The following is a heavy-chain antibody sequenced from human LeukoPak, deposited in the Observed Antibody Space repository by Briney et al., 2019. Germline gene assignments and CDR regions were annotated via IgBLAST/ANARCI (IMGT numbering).Heavy chain of an antibody. Sequence: GGSLRLSCAASGFTFSSYWMSWVRQAPGKGLEWVANIKQDGSEEYYVDSVKGRFTISRDNAKNSLYLQMNSLRAEDTAVYYCARWARDERDAFDIWGQGTMVTVSS. CDR1: GFTFSSYW. V-gene: IGHV3-7*01. J-gene: IGHJ3*02. CDR3: ARWARDERDAFDI. CDR2: IKQDGSEE.